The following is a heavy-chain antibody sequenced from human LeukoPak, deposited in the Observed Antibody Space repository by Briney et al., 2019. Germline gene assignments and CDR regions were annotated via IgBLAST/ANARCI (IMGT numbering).Heavy chain of an antibody. Sequence: SETLSLTCTVSGVSISSSNYYWGWIRQPPGKGLEWIGSIYYSGSTYYNPSLKSRVTISVDTSKNQFSLKLSSVTAADTAVYYCATNIVGATDYWGQGTLVTVSS. J-gene: IGHJ4*02. CDR3: ATNIVGATDY. V-gene: IGHV4-39*01. CDR2: IYYSGST. CDR1: GVSISSSNYY. D-gene: IGHD1-26*01.